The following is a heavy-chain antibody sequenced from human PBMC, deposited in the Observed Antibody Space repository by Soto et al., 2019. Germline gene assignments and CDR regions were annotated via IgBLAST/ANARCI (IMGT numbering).Heavy chain of an antibody. D-gene: IGHD3-3*01. CDR1: GGSISSYY. Sequence: SETLSLTCTVSGGSISSYYWSWIRQPPGKGLEWIGYIYYSGSTNYNPSLKSRVTISVDTSKNQFSLKLSSVTAADTAVYYCARGEPGDYYDFWSGYNNYYYYYMDVWGKGTTVTVSS. CDR3: ARGEPGDYYDFWSGYNNYYYYYMDV. V-gene: IGHV4-59*01. J-gene: IGHJ6*03. CDR2: IYYSGST.